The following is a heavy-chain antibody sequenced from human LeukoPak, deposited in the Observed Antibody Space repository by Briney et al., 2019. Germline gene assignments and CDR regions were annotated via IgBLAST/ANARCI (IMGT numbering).Heavy chain of an antibody. CDR3: ARYPFDGYNYYFDY. J-gene: IGHJ4*02. Sequence: SETLSLTCTVSGGSISSYYWSWIRQPPGKGLEWIGYIYYSGSTKYNPSLKSRVTISVDTSKNQFSLRLSSVAAADTAVYYCARYPFDGYNYYFDYWGQGTLVTVSS. CDR1: GGSISSYY. D-gene: IGHD5-24*01. V-gene: IGHV4-59*01. CDR2: IYYSGST.